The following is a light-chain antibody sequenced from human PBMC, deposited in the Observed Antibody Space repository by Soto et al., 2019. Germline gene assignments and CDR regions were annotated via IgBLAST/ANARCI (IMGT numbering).Light chain of an antibody. Sequence: DIVMTQSPDSLAVSLVERATINCKSSQSVLYSSSNKNYLAWYQQKPGQPPNLLIYWASTRESGVPDRFSGRGSGTDFTLTISSLQAEDVAVYYCQQYYTTPLTFGQGTKLEIK. CDR3: QQYYTTPLT. V-gene: IGKV4-1*01. CDR1: QSVLYSSSNKNY. J-gene: IGKJ2*01. CDR2: WAS.